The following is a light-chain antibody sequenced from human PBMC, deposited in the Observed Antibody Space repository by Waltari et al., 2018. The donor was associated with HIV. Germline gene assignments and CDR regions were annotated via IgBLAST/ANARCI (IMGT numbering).Light chain of an antibody. Sequence: QSVLTPPPSVSGAPGRRDTISCTCSSNIGAGYDGQWYQHLPGTAPKLLIYGANNRPSGVPDRFSGSKSGASASLAIAGLQAEDEADYYCQSYDNSVSDSVVFGGGTKVTVL. CDR1: SSNIGAGYD. J-gene: IGLJ3*02. CDR3: QSYDNSVSDSVV. V-gene: IGLV1-40*01. CDR2: GAN.